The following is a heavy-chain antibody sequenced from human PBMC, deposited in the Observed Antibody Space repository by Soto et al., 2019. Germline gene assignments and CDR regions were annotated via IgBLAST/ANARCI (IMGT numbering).Heavy chain of an antibody. Sequence: ASVKVSCKASGGTFSSYAISWVRQAPGQGLEWMGGIIPIFGTANYAQKFQGRVTITADESTSTAYMELSSLRSEDTAVYYCARPRKEVVPAATLNYYYYYGMDVWGQGTTVTVSS. CDR2: IIPIFGTA. CDR3: ARPRKEVVPAATLNYYYYYGMDV. J-gene: IGHJ6*02. V-gene: IGHV1-69*13. CDR1: GGTFSSYA. D-gene: IGHD2-2*01.